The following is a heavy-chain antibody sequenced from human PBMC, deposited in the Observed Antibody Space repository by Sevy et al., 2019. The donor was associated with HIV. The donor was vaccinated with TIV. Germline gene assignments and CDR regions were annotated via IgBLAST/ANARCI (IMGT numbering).Heavy chain of an antibody. J-gene: IGHJ6*02. CDR3: ARTYSSSSPIYYYYGMDV. V-gene: IGHV6-1*01. CDR2: TYYRSKWYN. D-gene: IGHD6-6*01. CDR1: GDSVSSNSAA. Sequence: SQNLSLTCAISGDSVSSNSAAWNWIRQSPSRGLEWLGRTYYRSKWYNDYAVSVKSRITINPDTSKNQFSLQLNSVTPEDTAVYYCARTYSSSSPIYYYYGMDVWGQGTTVTVSS.